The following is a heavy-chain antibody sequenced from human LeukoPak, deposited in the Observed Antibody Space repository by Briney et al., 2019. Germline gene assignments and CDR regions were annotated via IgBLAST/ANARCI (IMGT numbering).Heavy chain of an antibody. CDR2: ISGSVSST. CDR3: AKVMAAVVAAKVGYYYFGMDV. CDR1: GFTFSSYA. Sequence: GGSLRLSCAASGFTFSSYAMIWVRQTPGKGLEWVSGISGSVSSTYYADSVKGRFTVSRDNSKKTLYLQMNSLGAEDSAVYYCAKVMAAVVAAKVGYYYFGMDVWGQGTTVTVSS. D-gene: IGHD2-15*01. V-gene: IGHV3-23*01. J-gene: IGHJ6*02.